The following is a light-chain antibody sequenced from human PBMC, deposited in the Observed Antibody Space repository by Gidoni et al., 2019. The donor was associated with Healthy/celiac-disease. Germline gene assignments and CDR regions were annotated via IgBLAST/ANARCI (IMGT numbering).Light chain of an antibody. J-gene: IGKJ4*01. Sequence: IQLTQSPSFLSASVGDRVTITCRASQGISSYLAWYQQKPGKAPKLLIYAASTLQSGVPSRFSGSGSGTEFTRTISSLQPEDFATYYCQQLNSYPLPFGGGTKVEIK. CDR3: QQLNSYPLP. V-gene: IGKV1-9*01. CDR2: AAS. CDR1: QGISSY.